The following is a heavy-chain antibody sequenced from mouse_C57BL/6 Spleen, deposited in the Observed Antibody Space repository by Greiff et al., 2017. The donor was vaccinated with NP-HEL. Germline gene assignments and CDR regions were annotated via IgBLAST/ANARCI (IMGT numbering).Heavy chain of an antibody. V-gene: IGHV1-18*01. CDR1: GYTFTDYN. CDR3: ARGPYGSSYWYFDV. Sequence: VQLQQSGPELVKPGASVKIPCKASGYTFTDYNMDWVKQSHGKSLEWIGDINPNNGGTIYNQKFKGKATLTVDKSSSTAYMELRSLTSEDTAVYYCARGPYGSSYWYFDVWGTGTTVTVSS. CDR2: INPNNGGT. J-gene: IGHJ1*03. D-gene: IGHD1-1*01.